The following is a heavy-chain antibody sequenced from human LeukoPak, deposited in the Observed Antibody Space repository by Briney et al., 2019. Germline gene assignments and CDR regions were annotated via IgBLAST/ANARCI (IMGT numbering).Heavy chain of an antibody. CDR2: ISSSGSTI. Sequence: PGGSLRLSCAASGFTFSDYYMSWIRQAPGKGLEWVSYISSSGSTIYYADSVKGRFTISRDNAKNSLYLQMNSLRAEDTAVYYCARGLPGPGIAVAGSIWFDPWGQGTLVTASS. D-gene: IGHD6-19*01. V-gene: IGHV3-11*01. CDR1: GFTFSDYY. J-gene: IGHJ5*02. CDR3: ARGLPGPGIAVAGSIWFDP.